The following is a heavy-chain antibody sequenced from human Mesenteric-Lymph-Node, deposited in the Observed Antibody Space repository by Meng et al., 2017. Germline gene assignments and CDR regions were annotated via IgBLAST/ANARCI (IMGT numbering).Heavy chain of an antibody. J-gene: IGHJ4*02. D-gene: IGHD6-13*01. CDR1: GGTFSSYA. CDR3: ARGRGIAAAVDY. V-gene: IGHV1-69*05. Sequence: GEFGAEVKKPGSSWKVSGKASGGTFSSYAISWVRQAPGQGLEWMGGIIPIFGTANYAQKFQGRVTITTDESTSTAYMELSSLRSEDTAVYYCARGRGIAAAVDYWGQGTLVTVSS. CDR2: IIPIFGTA.